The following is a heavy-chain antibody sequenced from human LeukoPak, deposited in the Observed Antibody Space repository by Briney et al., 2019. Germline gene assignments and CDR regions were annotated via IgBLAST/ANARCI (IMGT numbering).Heavy chain of an antibody. J-gene: IGHJ3*02. CDR2: IYYSGST. CDR3: ARADYYDSRGYYRFFRAFDI. V-gene: IGHV4-59*01. CDR1: GGSISSYY. Sequence: SETLSLTCTVSGGSISSYYWSWIRQPPGKGLEWIGYIYYSGSTDYNPSLKSRVTISVDTSKNQFSLKLSSVTAADTAVYYCARADYYDSRGYYRFFRAFDIWGQGTMVTVSS. D-gene: IGHD3-22*01.